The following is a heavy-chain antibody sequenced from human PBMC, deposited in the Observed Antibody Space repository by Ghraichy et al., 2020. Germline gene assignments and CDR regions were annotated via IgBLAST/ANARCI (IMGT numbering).Heavy chain of an antibody. Sequence: GGSLRLSCAASGLTFNTHWMHWVRQAPGKGLVWVARINHDGSITNYMGSVRGRFTISRDNAKNTLYLQMDSLRAEDTAVFYCCGSYGGGGVDYWGQGTLVTVSS. V-gene: IGHV3-74*01. D-gene: IGHD1-26*01. CDR2: INHDGSIT. J-gene: IGHJ4*02. CDR1: GLTFNTHW. CDR3: CGSYGGGGVDY.